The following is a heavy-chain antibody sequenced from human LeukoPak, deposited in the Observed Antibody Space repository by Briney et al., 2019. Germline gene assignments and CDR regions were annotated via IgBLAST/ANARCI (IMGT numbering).Heavy chain of an antibody. Sequence: SETLSLTCTVSGGFISSSSYYWGWIRQPPGKGLEWIGSIYYSGSTYYNPSLKSRVTISVDTSKNQFSLKLSSVTAADTAVYYCARTDDDSSAWGQGTLVTVSS. CDR3: ARTDDDSSA. J-gene: IGHJ4*02. CDR2: IYYSGST. V-gene: IGHV4-39*01. CDR1: GGFISSSSYY. D-gene: IGHD3-22*01.